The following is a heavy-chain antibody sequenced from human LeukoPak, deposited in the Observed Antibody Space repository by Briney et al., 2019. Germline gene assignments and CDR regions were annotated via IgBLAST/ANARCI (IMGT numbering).Heavy chain of an antibody. D-gene: IGHD3-10*01. J-gene: IGHJ4*02. CDR3: ARDQDYYGSGSYGPDY. Sequence: SETLSLTCTVSGGSISSGDYYWSWIRQPPGKGLEWLGSIYYSGGTYYNPSLKSRVTISVDTSKNQFSLKLSSVTAADTAVYYCARDQDYYGSGSYGPDYWGQGTLVTVSS. CDR1: GGSISSGDYY. CDR2: IYYSGGT. V-gene: IGHV4-39*02.